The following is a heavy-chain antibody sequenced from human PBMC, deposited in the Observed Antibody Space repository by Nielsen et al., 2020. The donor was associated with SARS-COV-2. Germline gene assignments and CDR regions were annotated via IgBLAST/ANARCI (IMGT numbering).Heavy chain of an antibody. CDR3: ARDRVTMIVVARGNYYGMDV. Sequence: ASVKVSCKASGYTFTSYAMHWVRQAPGQRLEWMGWINAGNGNTKYSQKFQGRVTITADESTSTAYMELSSLRSEDTAVYYCARDRVTMIVVARGNYYGMDVWGQGTTVTVSS. CDR1: GYTFTSYA. V-gene: IGHV1-3*01. D-gene: IGHD3-22*01. J-gene: IGHJ6*02. CDR2: INAGNGNT.